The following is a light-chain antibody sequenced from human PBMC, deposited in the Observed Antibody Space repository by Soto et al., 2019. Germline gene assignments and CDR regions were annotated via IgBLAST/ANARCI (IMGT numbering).Light chain of an antibody. J-gene: IGLJ1*01. Sequence: QSVLTQPASVSGSPGQSITISCTGTSSDVGSYNLVSWYQQHPGKAPKLIIYDVSSRPSGVSNRFSGSKSGNTASLTISGLQAEDEADYYCSSHTSSSTPYVFGTGTRSPS. V-gene: IGLV2-14*02. CDR3: SSHTSSSTPYV. CDR1: SSDVGSYNL. CDR2: DVS.